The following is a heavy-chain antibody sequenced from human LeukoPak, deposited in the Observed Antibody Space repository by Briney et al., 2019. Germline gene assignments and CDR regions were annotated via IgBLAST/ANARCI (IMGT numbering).Heavy chain of an antibody. CDR1: GDSVSSNSAA. J-gene: IGHJ6*02. CDR2: TYYRSKRYN. D-gene: IGHD2-2*01. CDR3: ARDPVVPAAIGRVVNYYYGMDV. Sequence: SQTLSLTCAISGDSVSSNSAAWNWIRQSPSRGLEWLGRTYYRSKRYNDYAVSVKSRLTINPDTSKNQFSLQLNSVTPEDTAVYYCARDPVVPAAIGRVVNYYYGMDVWGQGTTVTVSS. V-gene: IGHV6-1*01.